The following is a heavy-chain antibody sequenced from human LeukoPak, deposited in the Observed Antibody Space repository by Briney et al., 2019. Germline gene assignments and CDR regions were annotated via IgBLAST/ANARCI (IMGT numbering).Heavy chain of an antibody. CDR2: ISSSGTTI. D-gene: IGHD3-10*01. CDR3: ARARDGSGTAGFDY. Sequence: GGSLRLSCAASRFTFSYYYMSWIRQAPGKGLEGVSYISSSGTTIYYADSVKGRFTISRDNAKSSLYLQMNSLRAEDTAVYYCARARDGSGTAGFDYWGQGTLVTVSS. V-gene: IGHV3-11*01. J-gene: IGHJ4*02. CDR1: RFTFSYYY.